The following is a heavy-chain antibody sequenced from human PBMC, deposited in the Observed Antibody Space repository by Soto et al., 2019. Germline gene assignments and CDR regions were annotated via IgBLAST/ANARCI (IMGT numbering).Heavy chain of an antibody. V-gene: IGHV3-30*18. CDR1: GFPFSDYG. CDR2: ISFDGRYK. CDR3: AKDRREVFGALHI. Sequence: VQLVESGGGVVQPGRSLRLSCAASGFPFSDYGMHWVRQAPGKGLEWVAVISFDGRYKYYADPVKGRFIISRDNSENPVYLQVDSLTAEDTAVFFCAKDRREVFGALHIWGQGTMVIVSS. J-gene: IGHJ3*02. D-gene: IGHD3-10*01.